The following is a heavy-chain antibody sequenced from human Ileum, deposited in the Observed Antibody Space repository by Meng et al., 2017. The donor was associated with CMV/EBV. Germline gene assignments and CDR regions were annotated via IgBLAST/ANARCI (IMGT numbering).Heavy chain of an antibody. V-gene: IGHV3-23*01. Sequence: SGFTFSRYAMTGGRQAPGKGLEWVSGISNSGGSTYYADSVKGRFTMSRDNSKNTLYLQMNSLRAEDTAVYFCAKSQYYYGSGSYSDYWGQGTLVTVSS. J-gene: IGHJ4*02. CDR1: GFTFSRYA. CDR2: ISNSGGST. D-gene: IGHD3-10*01. CDR3: AKSQYYYGSGSYSDY.